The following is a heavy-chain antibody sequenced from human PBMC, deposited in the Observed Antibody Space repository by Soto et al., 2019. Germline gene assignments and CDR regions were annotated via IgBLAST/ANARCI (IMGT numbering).Heavy chain of an antibody. CDR3: VKGQSSSWSQTGGMDV. Sequence: EVQLSESGGGLVQPGGSLRLSCAASGFTFSTYAMSWARQAPGKGLEWVAGIDDSGVSTYYADSVKGRLTISRDNSKNTLYLQMGSLRAEDTAVYYCVKGQSSSWSQTGGMDVWGQGTTVTVSS. V-gene: IGHV3-23*01. CDR2: IDDSGVST. J-gene: IGHJ6*02. D-gene: IGHD2-2*01. CDR1: GFTFSTYA.